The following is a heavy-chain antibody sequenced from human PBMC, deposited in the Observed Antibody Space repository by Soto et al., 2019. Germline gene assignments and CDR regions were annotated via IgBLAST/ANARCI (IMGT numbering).Heavy chain of an antibody. V-gene: IGHV2-5*02. CDR3: AHYVSTSPAGWFDP. CDR2: IYWDDDK. J-gene: IGHJ5*02. Sequence: QITLKESGPTLVKPTQTLTLTCTFSGLSLSTSGEAVGWIRQPPGKALEWLALIYWDDDKRYNPTLKTRLTIATDTSKNQVVLTLPNMDPVDTATYYCAHYVSTSPAGWFDPWGQGILVTVSS. CDR1: GLSLSTSGEA. D-gene: IGHD3-10*02.